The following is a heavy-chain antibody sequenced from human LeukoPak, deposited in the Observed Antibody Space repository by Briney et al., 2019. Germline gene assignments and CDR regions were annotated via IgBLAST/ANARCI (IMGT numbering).Heavy chain of an antibody. CDR1: GYTFTGYY. D-gene: IGHD5-12*01. CDR3: ARARGYSGYDAFDY. V-gene: IGHV1-2*02. J-gene: IGHJ4*02. Sequence: GASVKVSCKASGYTFTGYYMHWVRQAPGQGLEWMGWINPNSGGTNYAQKFQGRVTMTRDTSISTAYMELSRLRSDDTAVYYCARARGYSGYDAFDYWGQGTLVTVSS. CDR2: INPNSGGT.